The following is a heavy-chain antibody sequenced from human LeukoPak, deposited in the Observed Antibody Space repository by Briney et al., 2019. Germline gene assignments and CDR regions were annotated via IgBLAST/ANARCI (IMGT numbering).Heavy chain of an antibody. CDR2: MNPNSGGT. CDR1: GYTFTSYD. V-gene: IGHV1-2*02. D-gene: IGHD6-13*01. J-gene: IGHJ4*02. CDR3: ASVAAAGTGSIDY. Sequence: ASVKVSCKASGYTFTSYDINWVRQATGQGLEWMGWMNPNSGGTNYAQKFQGRVTMTRDTSISTAYMELSRLRSDDTAMYYCASVAAAGTGSIDYWGQGTLVTVSS.